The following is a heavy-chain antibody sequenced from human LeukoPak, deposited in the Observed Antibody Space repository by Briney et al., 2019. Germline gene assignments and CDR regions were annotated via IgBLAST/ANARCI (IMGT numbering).Heavy chain of an antibody. D-gene: IGHD3-10*01. V-gene: IGHV3-30*03. CDR2: ISYDGSNK. Sequence: GRSLRLSCAVSGFTFSSYGMHWVRQAPGKGLEWVAVISYDGSNKYYADSVKGRFTISRDNSKNTLYLQMNSLRAEDTAVYYCARIGGGDNDYWGQGTLVTVSS. J-gene: IGHJ4*02. CDR3: ARIGGGDNDY. CDR1: GFTFSSYG.